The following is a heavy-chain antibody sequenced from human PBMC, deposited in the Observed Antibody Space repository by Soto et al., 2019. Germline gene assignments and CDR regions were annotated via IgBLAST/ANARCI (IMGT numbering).Heavy chain of an antibody. D-gene: IGHD6-6*01. CDR3: ARKGIAARRRDSNYYYYMDV. J-gene: IGHJ6*03. V-gene: IGHV4-34*01. Sequence: SETLSLTCAVYGGSFSGYYWSWIRQPPGKGLEWIGEINHSGSTNYNPSLKSRVTISVDTSKNQFSLKLSSVTAADTAVYYCARKGIAARRRDSNYYYYMDVWGKGTTVTVSS. CDR1: GGSFSGYY. CDR2: INHSGST.